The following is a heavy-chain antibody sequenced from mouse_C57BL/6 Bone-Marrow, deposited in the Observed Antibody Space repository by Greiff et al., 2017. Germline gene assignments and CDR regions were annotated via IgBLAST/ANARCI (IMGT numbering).Heavy chain of an antibody. J-gene: IGHJ4*01. Sequence: VQLQQSGAELVRPGASVKLSCTASGFNIKDDYMHWVKQRPEQGLEWIGWIDPENGDTEYASKFQGKATITADTSSNTAYLQLCSLTAEDAAVYYCTSVLDYAMDYWGQGTSVTVSS. CDR1: GFNIKDDY. D-gene: IGHD3-2*02. CDR2: IDPENGDT. V-gene: IGHV14-4*01. CDR3: TSVLDYAMDY.